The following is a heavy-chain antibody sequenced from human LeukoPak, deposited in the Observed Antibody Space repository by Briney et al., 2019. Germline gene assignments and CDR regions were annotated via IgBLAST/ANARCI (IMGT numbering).Heavy chain of an antibody. CDR3: AKDGETFGGWYYFDY. CDR1: GFTFSSYA. CDR2: ISGSGGST. D-gene: IGHD3-16*01. Sequence: GGSLRLSCAASGFTFSSYAMSWVRQAPGKGLEWVSAISGSGGSTYYADSVKGRFTISRDNSKNTLYLQMNGLRAEDTAVYYCAKDGETFGGWYYFDYWGQGTLVTVSS. V-gene: IGHV3-23*01. J-gene: IGHJ4*02.